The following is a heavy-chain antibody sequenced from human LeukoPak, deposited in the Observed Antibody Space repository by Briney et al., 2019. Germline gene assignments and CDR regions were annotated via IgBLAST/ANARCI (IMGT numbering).Heavy chain of an antibody. CDR2: INSDGSTT. V-gene: IGHV3-74*01. CDR1: GFTFSTYW. D-gene: IGHD3-16*01. Sequence: GGALRLSCSASGFTFSTYWMHWVRQAPGKGLVWVSRINSDGSTTSYADSVKGRFTISTDNGKNTLYLHMKSLRAEDTAVYYCARDLRGLGDENGYWGQGTLVTVSS. J-gene: IGHJ4*02. CDR3: ARDLRGLGDENGY.